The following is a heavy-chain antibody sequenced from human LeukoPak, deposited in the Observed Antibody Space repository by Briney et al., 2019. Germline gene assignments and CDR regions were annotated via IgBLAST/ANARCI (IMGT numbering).Heavy chain of an antibody. V-gene: IGHV4-39*01. D-gene: IGHD2-15*01. CDR3: AGGCSGGSCSFGY. J-gene: IGHJ4*02. CDR1: GGSLSSSSYY. Sequence: SETLSLTCTVSGGSLSSSSYYWGWIRQPPGKGLEWIGSIYYSGSTYYNPALKSRVTISVDTAKNQFSLKLSSVTAADTAVYYCAGGCSGGSCSFGYWGQGTLVTRSS. CDR2: IYYSGST.